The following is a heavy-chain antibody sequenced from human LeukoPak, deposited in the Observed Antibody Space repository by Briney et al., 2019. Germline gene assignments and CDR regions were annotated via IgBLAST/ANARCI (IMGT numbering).Heavy chain of an antibody. CDR1: GFTFSSYD. D-gene: IGHD4-17*01. V-gene: IGHV3-30*18. CDR2: ISKDGSNK. J-gene: IGHJ4*02. Sequence: GGSLRLSCAASGFTFSSYDMHWVRQAPGKGLEWVAVISKDGSNKYYADSVKGRFTISRDNPKNTLYLQMNSLRAEDKAVYYCAKVILPRDYGLDYWGQGTLVTVSS. CDR3: AKVILPRDYGLDY.